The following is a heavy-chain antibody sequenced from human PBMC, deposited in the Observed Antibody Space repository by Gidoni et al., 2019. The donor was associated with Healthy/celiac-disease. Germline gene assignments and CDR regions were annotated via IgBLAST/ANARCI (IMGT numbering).Heavy chain of an antibody. D-gene: IGHD3-22*01. CDR2: IRGSGGST. CDR3: AKGGERDYYDSSGYYYPGVYFDY. V-gene: IGHV3-23*04. CDR1: GFTFSSYA. J-gene: IGHJ4*02. Sequence: EVQLVVHGGGLVQPGGSLILSCAASGFTFSSYAMSWLRQGPGKGLEWVSAIRGSGGSTYYADSVKGRFTISRDNAKNTLYLQMNSLRAEDTAVYYCAKGGERDYYDSSGYYYPGVYFDYWGQGTLVTVSS.